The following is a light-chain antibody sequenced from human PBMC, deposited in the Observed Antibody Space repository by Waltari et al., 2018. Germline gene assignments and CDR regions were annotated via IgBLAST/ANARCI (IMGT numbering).Light chain of an antibody. V-gene: IGKV3-11*01. J-gene: IGKJ2*01. Sequence: EIVLTQSPGTLSLSPGERATLSCRASQSLSSSLAWYQKRPGQSPRLLIYDVSNRASCIPARFSGSGSGTDFTLTISSLEPEDFAVYYCQQRTNRPRMYTFGQGTKLEI. CDR2: DVS. CDR3: QQRTNRPRMYT. CDR1: QSLSSS.